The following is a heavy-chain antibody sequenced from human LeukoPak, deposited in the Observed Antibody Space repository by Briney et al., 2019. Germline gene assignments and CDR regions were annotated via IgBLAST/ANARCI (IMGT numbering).Heavy chain of an antibody. V-gene: IGHV4-34*01. CDR3: ARGLGTAMTFDY. J-gene: IGHJ4*02. CDR1: GGSFSGYY. Sequence: SETLSLTCAVYGGSFSGYYWSWIRQPPGKGLEWIGEINRSGSTNYNPSLKSRVTISVDTSKNQFSLKLSSVTAADTAVYYCARGLGTAMTFDYWGQGTLVTVSS. CDR2: INRSGST. D-gene: IGHD5-18*01.